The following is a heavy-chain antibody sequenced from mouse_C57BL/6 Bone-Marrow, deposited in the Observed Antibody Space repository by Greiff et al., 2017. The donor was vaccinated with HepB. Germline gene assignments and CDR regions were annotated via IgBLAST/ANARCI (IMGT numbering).Heavy chain of an antibody. Sequence: VQLQQSGGGLVKPGGSLKLSCAASGFTFSSYAMSWVRQTPEKRLEWVATISDGGSYTYYPDSVKGRFTISRDNAKNTLYLQMSSLKSEDTAMYYCARHITTVVAFDYWGQGTTLTVSS. CDR3: ARHITTVVAFDY. J-gene: IGHJ2*01. CDR2: ISDGGSYT. D-gene: IGHD1-1*01. CDR1: GFTFSSYA. V-gene: IGHV5-6*01.